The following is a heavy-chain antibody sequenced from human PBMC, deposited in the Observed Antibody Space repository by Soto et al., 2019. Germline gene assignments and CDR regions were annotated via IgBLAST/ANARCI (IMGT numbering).Heavy chain of an antibody. CDR1: GGPISSSPYY. CDR2: IYYNGNT. Sequence: PSETLSLTCTVSGGPISSSPYYWAWIRQPPGKGLQWIGNIYYNGNTFYNPSLKSRVAISIDTSKNQFSLRLSSVTASDTAVYYCARHGPLTNNWNQLNCWGQGTLVTVSS. V-gene: IGHV4-39*01. J-gene: IGHJ4*02. D-gene: IGHD1-1*01. CDR3: ARHGPLTNNWNQLNC.